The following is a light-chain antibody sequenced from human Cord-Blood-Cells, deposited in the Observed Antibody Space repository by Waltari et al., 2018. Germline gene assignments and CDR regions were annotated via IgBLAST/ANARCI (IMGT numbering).Light chain of an antibody. J-gene: IGKJ2*01. V-gene: IGKV1-5*03. CDR1: QSISSW. Sequence: DIQKTPSPSILPASVGDRVSITCRASQSISSWLAWYQQKPGKAPKLLIYKASSLESGVPSRFSGSGSGTEYTLTISSLQPDDFATYYCQQYNSYSTFGQGTKLEIK. CDR2: KAS. CDR3: QQYNSYST.